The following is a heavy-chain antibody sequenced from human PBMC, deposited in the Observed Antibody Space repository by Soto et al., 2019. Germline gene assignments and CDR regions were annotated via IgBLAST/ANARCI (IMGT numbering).Heavy chain of an antibody. J-gene: IGHJ6*02. Sequence: QVQLVQSGAEVKKPGASVKVSCKASGYTFTSYGISWVRQAPGQGLEWMGWISAYNGNTNYAQKLQGRVTKTTAPSTRTAYMERRSLRSDATAVYYCAREDDSSSWSGYYYGMDVWGQGATVTVSS. CDR3: AREDDSSSWSGYYYGMDV. D-gene: IGHD6-13*01. CDR1: GYTFTSYG. CDR2: ISAYNGNT. V-gene: IGHV1-18*04.